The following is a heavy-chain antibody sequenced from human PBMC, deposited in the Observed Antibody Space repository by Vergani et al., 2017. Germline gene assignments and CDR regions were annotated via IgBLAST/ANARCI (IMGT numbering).Heavy chain of an antibody. J-gene: IGHJ4*02. CDR1: GFTFSSYA. D-gene: IGHD6-19*01. CDR3: AKGDSIAVAGLVDY. V-gene: IGHV3-23*01. CDR2: ISGSGGST. Sequence: EVQLLESGGGLVQPGGSLRLSCAASGFTFSSYAMSWVRQAPGKGLEWVSAISGSGGSTYYAESVKGRFTISRDNSKNTLYLQMNSLRAEDPAVYYCAKGDSIAVAGLVDYWGQGTLVTVSS.